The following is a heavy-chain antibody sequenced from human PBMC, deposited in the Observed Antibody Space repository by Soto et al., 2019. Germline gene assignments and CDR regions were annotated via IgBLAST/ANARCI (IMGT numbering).Heavy chain of an antibody. J-gene: IGHJ6*04. CDR1: GLAFDDYA. CDR3: PRNYYPLNGAKGFRRDV. V-gene: IGHV3-9*01. Sequence: GGSLRLSCVASGLAFDDYAMHWLRQAPGRGLEWVSGISWNSGNIGYADSVKGRFTISRDNSKNTLYLQMNSLRAEDTAVYYCPRNYYPLNGAKGFRRDVGAKGTTATVSS. CDR2: ISWNSGNI. D-gene: IGHD2-8*01.